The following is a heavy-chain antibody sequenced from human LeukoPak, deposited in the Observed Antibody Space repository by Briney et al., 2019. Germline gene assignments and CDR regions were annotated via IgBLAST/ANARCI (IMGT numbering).Heavy chain of an antibody. CDR2: ISAYNGNT. CDR1: GYTFTSYG. D-gene: IGHD5-12*01. Sequence: ASVKVSCKASGYTFTSYGISWVRQAPGQGLEWMGWISAYNGNTNYAQKLQGRVTMTTDTSTSTAYMELRSLRSDDTAVYYCARDPPPGDDFPDYYGMDVWGQGTTVTVS. V-gene: IGHV1-18*01. CDR3: ARDPPPGDDFPDYYGMDV. J-gene: IGHJ6*02.